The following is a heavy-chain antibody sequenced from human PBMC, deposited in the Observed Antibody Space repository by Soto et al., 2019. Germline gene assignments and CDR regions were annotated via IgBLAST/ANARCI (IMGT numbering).Heavy chain of an antibody. CDR3: ESRGSGSYYDD. CDR2: ISGRGGSK. Sequence: EVQLLESGGGLGQPGGSLRLSCAASGFTFSSYAMRWVRQAPGQGLEWVSAISGRGGSKYYADSVKGRFTIYRDNTKNSLYLQLNSLSAEDTAVYYCESRGSGSYYDDWVQETLVTVSS. J-gene: IGHJ4*02. CDR1: GFTFSSYA. V-gene: IGHV3-23*01. D-gene: IGHD1-26*01.